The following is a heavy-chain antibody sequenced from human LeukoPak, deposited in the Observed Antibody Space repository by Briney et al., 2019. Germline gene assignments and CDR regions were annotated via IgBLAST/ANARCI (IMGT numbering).Heavy chain of an antibody. CDR2: IKGDGSST. J-gene: IGHJ4*02. CDR1: GFTFSYAW. V-gene: IGHV3-74*01. CDR3: ARASTTVPNLLDH. Sequence: PGGSLRLSCAASGFTFSYAWMTWVRQAPGKGLVWVARIKGDGSSTIYADSVKGRFTISRDNSKNTLYLQTSSLRAEDTAVYYCARASTTVPNLLDHWGRGTLVTVSS. D-gene: IGHD4-17*01.